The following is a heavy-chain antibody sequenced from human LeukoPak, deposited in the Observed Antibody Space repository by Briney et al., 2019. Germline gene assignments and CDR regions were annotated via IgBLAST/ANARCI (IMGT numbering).Heavy chain of an antibody. Sequence: PGGSLRLSCAASGFTFSSYAMSWVRQAPGKGLEWVSAISGSGGSTYYADSVKGRFTISRDNSKNTLYLQMNSLRAEDTAVYYCAKPERGYSYGYSSFFDYWGQGTLVTVSS. V-gene: IGHV3-23*01. D-gene: IGHD5-18*01. CDR1: GFTFSSYA. CDR3: AKPERGYSYGYSSFFDY. CDR2: ISGSGGST. J-gene: IGHJ4*02.